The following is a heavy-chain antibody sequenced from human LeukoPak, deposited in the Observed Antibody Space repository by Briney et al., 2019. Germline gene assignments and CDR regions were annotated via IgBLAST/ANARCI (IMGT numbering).Heavy chain of an antibody. Sequence: SETLSLTCTVSNYSISGSNWWGWIRQPPGKGLEWIAYIYYSGATYYNTLFRSRATVSVDMSENHFALKLTPVTAVDTAVYYCASTGNWDDLGVDFWGQGIPVTVSS. D-gene: IGHD1-1*01. J-gene: IGHJ4*02. CDR1: NYSISGSNW. CDR2: IYYSGAT. CDR3: ASTGNWDDLGVDF. V-gene: IGHV4-28*01.